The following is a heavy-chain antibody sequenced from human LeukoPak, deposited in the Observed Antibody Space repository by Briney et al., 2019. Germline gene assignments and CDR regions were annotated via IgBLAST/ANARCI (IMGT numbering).Heavy chain of an antibody. V-gene: IGHV3-48*01. CDR3: ARGAVRGVISLFDY. Sequence: GGSLRLSCAASGFTFSTYSMNWVRQAPGEGLEWASYISSDSSSIYCADSVKGRSTVSRDNAKNSLYLQMNSLRAEDTAVYYCARGAVRGVISLFDYWGQGTLVTVSS. J-gene: IGHJ4*02. CDR2: ISSDSSSI. D-gene: IGHD3-10*01. CDR1: GFTFSTYS.